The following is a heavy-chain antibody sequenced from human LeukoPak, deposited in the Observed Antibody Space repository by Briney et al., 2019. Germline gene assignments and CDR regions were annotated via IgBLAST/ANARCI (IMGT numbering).Heavy chain of an antibody. CDR2: ISWSSGSI. V-gene: IGHV3-9*01. Sequence: GGSLRLSCAASGFTFDDYAMHWVRQAPGKGLEWVSGISWSSGSIGYADSVKGRFTISRDNAKNSLYLQMNSLRAEDTALYYCAKGGISPDDAFDIWGQGTMVTVSS. CDR1: GFTFDDYA. D-gene: IGHD6-25*01. CDR3: AKGGISPDDAFDI. J-gene: IGHJ3*02.